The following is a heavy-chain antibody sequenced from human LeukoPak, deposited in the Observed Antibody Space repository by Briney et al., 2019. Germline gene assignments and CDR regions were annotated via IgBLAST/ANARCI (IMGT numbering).Heavy chain of an antibody. J-gene: IGHJ4*02. D-gene: IGHD6-19*01. Sequence: GGSLRLSCAASGFTFSSNYMSWVRQAPGKGLEWVSVIYSGGSTYYADSVKGRFTISRDNSKNTLYLQMNSLRAEDTAVYYCARGRLDGYFDYWGQGTLVTVSS. CDR2: IYSGGST. CDR3: ARGRLDGYFDY. CDR1: GFTFSSNY. V-gene: IGHV3-53*01.